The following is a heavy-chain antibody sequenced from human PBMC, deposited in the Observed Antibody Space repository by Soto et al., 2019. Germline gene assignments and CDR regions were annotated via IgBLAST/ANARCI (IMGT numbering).Heavy chain of an antibody. CDR3: ARGPGATILIDY. CDR2: IWYDGSNK. Sequence: QVQLVESGGGVVQPGTSLRLSCAATGFTFSSYGMHWVRQAPGKGLEWVAVIWYDGSNKYYADSVKGRFTISRDNSKNTLYLKMNSLRAEDTAVYYCARGPGATILIDYWGQGTLVTVSS. V-gene: IGHV3-33*01. J-gene: IGHJ4*02. CDR1: GFTFSSYG. D-gene: IGHD5-12*01.